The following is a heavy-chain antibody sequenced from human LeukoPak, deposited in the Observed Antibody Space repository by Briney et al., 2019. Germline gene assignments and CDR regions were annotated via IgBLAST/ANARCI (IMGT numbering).Heavy chain of an antibody. Sequence: GGSLSLSCAASGFTFSSYALSWIRQAPGKGLEWVSGISGSGGSTYYADSVKGRFTISRDNPKNTLYLQLNSLRAEDTAVYYCATSPRTGYYYSYYMDVWGKGTTVTVSS. V-gene: IGHV3-23*01. CDR3: ATSPRTGYYYSYYMDV. D-gene: IGHD1-1*01. CDR1: GFTFSSYA. J-gene: IGHJ6*03. CDR2: ISGSGGST.